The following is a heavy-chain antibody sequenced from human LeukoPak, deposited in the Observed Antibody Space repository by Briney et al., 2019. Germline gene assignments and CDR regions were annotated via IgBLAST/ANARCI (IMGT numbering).Heavy chain of an antibody. Sequence: SAETLSLTCTVSGASISNYSWSWIRQPPGKGLEWIGYIYYSGRTNYNPSLKSRLTISVDTSKNQFSLKLSSVTAADTAVYYCARQGAFYDSSGYYHYYFDYWGQGTLVTVSS. J-gene: IGHJ4*02. V-gene: IGHV4-59*08. CDR2: IYYSGRT. CDR1: GASISNYS. CDR3: ARQGAFYDSSGYYHYYFDY. D-gene: IGHD3-22*01.